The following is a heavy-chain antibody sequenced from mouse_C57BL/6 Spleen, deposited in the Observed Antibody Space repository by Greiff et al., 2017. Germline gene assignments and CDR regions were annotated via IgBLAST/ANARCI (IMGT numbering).Heavy chain of an antibody. CDR3: TTRGTGEAMDY. J-gene: IGHJ4*01. D-gene: IGHD4-1*01. CDR1: GFNIKGDY. V-gene: IGHV14-4*01. CDR2: IDPENGDT. Sequence: DVQLQESGAELVRPGASVKLSCTASGFNIKGDYMHWVKQRPEQGLEWIGWIDPENGDTEYASKFQGKATITADTSSNTAYLQLSSLTSEDTAVYYCTTRGTGEAMDYWGQGTSVTVSS.